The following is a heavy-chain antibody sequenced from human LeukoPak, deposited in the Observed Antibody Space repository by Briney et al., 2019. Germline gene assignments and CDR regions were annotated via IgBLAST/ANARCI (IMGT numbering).Heavy chain of an antibody. D-gene: IGHD1-14*01. CDR2: ISSSSSTI. V-gene: IGHV3-48*01. J-gene: IGHJ4*02. Sequence: GGSLRLSCAASGFTFSTYAMIWVRQAPGKGLEWVSYISSSSSTIYYADSVKGRFTISRDNAKNSLYLQMNSLSADDTAVYYCATTDTTCYWGQGTLVTVSS. CDR1: GFTFSTYA. CDR3: ATTDTTCY.